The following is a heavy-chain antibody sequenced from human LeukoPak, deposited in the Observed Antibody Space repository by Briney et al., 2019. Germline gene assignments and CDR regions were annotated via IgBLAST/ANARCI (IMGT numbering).Heavy chain of an antibody. CDR1: GFTFSNAW. V-gene: IGHV3-66*01. Sequence: GGSLRLSCAASGFTFSNAWMSWVRQAPGKGLEWVSLIRDSGETFYADSVKGRFAISRDNSKNTMYLQMNRLRVEDTAVYFCARDRAGTQDWVEFDPWGQGTLVTVSS. CDR3: ARDRAGTQDWVEFDP. D-gene: IGHD3-10*01. CDR2: IRDSGET. J-gene: IGHJ5*02.